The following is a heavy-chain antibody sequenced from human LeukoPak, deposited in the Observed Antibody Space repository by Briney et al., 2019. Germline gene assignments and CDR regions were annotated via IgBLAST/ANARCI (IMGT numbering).Heavy chain of an antibody. CDR3: ARNSYDSSGYQDATLNY. J-gene: IGHJ4*01. V-gene: IGHV3-33*01. CDR1: GFTFSNYC. CDR2: IWYDGGYK. D-gene: IGHD3-22*01. Sequence: GTSLRLSYAASGFTFSNYCMHWVRPAAGNGLEWVAGIWYDGGYKYYADSVKGRFPISRDNSKNTLFLQMDSLRAEDTAVYYCARNSYDSSGYQDATLNYWGHGTLVTVSS.